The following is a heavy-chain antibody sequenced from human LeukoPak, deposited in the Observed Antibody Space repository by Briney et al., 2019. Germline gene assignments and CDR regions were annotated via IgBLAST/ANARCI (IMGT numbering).Heavy chain of an antibody. CDR1: GFTFSNAW. Sequence: GGSLRLSCAASGFTFSNAWMSWVRQAPGKGLEWVGRIKSKTDGGTTDYAAPVEGRFTISRDDSKNTLYLQMNSLKSEDTAVYYCTTDLGSYGFDYWGQGTLVTVSS. J-gene: IGHJ4*02. V-gene: IGHV3-15*01. CDR3: TTDLGSYGFDY. CDR2: IKSKTDGGTT. D-gene: IGHD1-26*01.